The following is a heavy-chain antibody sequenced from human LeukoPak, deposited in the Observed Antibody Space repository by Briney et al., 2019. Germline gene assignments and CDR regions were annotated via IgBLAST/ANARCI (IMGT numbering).Heavy chain of an antibody. Sequence: PGGSLRLSCAASGFTFSSYAMHWVRQAPGKGLEYVSAISSNGGSTYYANSVKGRFAISSDNSKNTLYLQMGSLRAEDMAVYYCASTHPGLTAMAYFDYWGQGTLVTVSS. J-gene: IGHJ4*02. D-gene: IGHD5-18*01. CDR3: ASTHPGLTAMAYFDY. CDR2: ISSNGGST. V-gene: IGHV3-64*01. CDR1: GFTFSSYA.